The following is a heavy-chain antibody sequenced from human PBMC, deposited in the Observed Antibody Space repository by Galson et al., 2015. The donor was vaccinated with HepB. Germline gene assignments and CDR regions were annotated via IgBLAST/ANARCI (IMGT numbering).Heavy chain of an antibody. CDR1: GFTVSSNY. D-gene: IGHD6-19*01. CDR3: ASDGPNSGGWYVY. V-gene: IGHV3-53*01. CDR2: IYSGGST. Sequence: SLRLSCAASGFTVSSNYMTWVRQAPGRGLEWVSSIYSGGSTYYADSVKGRFATSRDNAKNTLYLQVNSLRADDTAIYYCASDGPNSGGWYVYWGQGTLVTVSS. J-gene: IGHJ4*02.